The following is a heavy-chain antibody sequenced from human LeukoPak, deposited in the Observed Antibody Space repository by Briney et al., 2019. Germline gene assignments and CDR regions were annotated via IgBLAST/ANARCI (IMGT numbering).Heavy chain of an antibody. J-gene: IGHJ4*02. V-gene: IGHV3-23*01. Sequence: PGGSLRLSCTASGFTFSSYAMGWVRQAPGKGLEWVSAISGSGGSTYYADSVKGRFTISRDMSKSTLYLQMNSLGAEDTAVYFCAKASSSTTCRHFDCWGQGTLVTVSS. CDR2: ISGSGGST. CDR1: GFTFSSYA. CDR3: AKASSSTTCRHFDC. D-gene: IGHD2/OR15-2a*01.